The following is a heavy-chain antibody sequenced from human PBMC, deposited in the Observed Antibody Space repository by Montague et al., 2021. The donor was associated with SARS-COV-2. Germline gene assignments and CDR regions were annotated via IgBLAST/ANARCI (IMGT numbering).Heavy chain of an antibody. J-gene: IGHJ4*02. CDR3: AREWDLTFDS. D-gene: IGHD1-26*01. Sequence: SLRLSCAASGFTFNDYYMSWIRQAPGEGLEWISYISSGSSTIYYADSVQGRFTISRDNAKKSLYLQMNSLRVEDTAVYYCAREWDLTFDSWGQGTLVTVSS. CDR1: GFTFNDYY. V-gene: IGHV3-11*01. CDR2: ISSGSSTI.